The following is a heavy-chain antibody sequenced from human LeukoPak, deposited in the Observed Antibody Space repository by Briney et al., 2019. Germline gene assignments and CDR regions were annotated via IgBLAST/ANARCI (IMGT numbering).Heavy chain of an antibody. V-gene: IGHV3-11*01. CDR2: ISSSGSTI. Sequence: GGSLRLSCAASGFTFSDYYMSWIRQAPGKGLEWVSYISSSGSTIHYADSVKGRFTISRDNAKNSLYLQMNSLRAEDTAVYYCARDRRYCSSTSCGVDYWGQGTLVTVSS. CDR3: ARDRRYCSSTSCGVDY. J-gene: IGHJ4*02. D-gene: IGHD2-2*01. CDR1: GFTFSDYY.